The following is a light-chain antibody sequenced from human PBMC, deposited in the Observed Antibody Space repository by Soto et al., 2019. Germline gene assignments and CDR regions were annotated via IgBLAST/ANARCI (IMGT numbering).Light chain of an antibody. J-gene: IGKJ1*01. CDR2: GAS. Sequence: EIVLTQSPGTLSLSPGEGATLSCRASQSVSSSYLAWYQQKPGQAPRLLIYGASSRATGIPDRFSGGGSGTDFTLTISRLEPEDFAVYYFQHYDNSPWTFGQGTKVEIK. CDR3: QHYDNSPWT. V-gene: IGKV3-20*01. CDR1: QSVSSSY.